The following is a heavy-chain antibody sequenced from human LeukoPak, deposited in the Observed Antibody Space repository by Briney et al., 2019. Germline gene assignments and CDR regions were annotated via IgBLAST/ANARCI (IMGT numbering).Heavy chain of an antibody. Sequence: SETLSLTCAVYGGSFSGYYWSWIRQPAGKGLEWIGEINHSGSTNYNPSLKSRVTISVDTSKNQFSLKLSSVTAADTAVYYCARAPAAAGNFDYWGQGTLVTVSS. CDR1: GGSFSGYY. CDR2: INHSGST. CDR3: ARAPAAAGNFDY. J-gene: IGHJ4*02. V-gene: IGHV4-34*01. D-gene: IGHD6-13*01.